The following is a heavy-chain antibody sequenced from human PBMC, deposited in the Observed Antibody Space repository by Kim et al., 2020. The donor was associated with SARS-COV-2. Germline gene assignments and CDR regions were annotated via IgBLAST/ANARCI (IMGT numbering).Heavy chain of an antibody. CDR3: ARGDYDTLTGHDYFVMDV. D-gene: IGHD3-9*01. Sequence: GGSLRLSCAASGFTFGSFGMHWVRQAPGKGLEWVAIISYDGSNKNYADSVKGRFTISRDNSKNTLYLQMNSLRAEDTAVYYCARGDYDTLTGHDYFVMDVWGQGTTVTVSS. CDR1: GFTFGSFG. J-gene: IGHJ6*02. CDR2: ISYDGSNK. V-gene: IGHV3-33*05.